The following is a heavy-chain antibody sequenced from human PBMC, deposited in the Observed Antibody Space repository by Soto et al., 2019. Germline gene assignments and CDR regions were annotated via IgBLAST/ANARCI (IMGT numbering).Heavy chain of an antibody. CDR3: ARDAGGHDYGDYSWFYP. D-gene: IGHD4-17*01. CDR1: GGTFSSYP. J-gene: IGHJ5*02. Sequence: QVQLVQSGAEVKKPGSSVKVSCKASGGTFSSYPISWVRQAPGQGLEWMGRIIPILGIANYAQKFQGRVTITADKSTSTAYMELSSLRSEDTAVYYCARDAGGHDYGDYSWFYPWGQGTLVTVSS. CDR2: IIPILGIA. V-gene: IGHV1-69*04.